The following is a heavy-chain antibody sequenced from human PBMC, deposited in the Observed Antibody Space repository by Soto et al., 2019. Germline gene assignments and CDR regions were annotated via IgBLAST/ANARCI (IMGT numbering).Heavy chain of an antibody. CDR2: ISYDGSNK. CDR1: GFTFSSYA. V-gene: IGHV3-30-3*01. Sequence: LRLSCAASGFTFSSYAMHWVRQAPGKGLEWVAVISYDGSNKYYADSVKGRFTISRDNSKNTLYLQMNSLRAEDTAVYYCARSLSVRGNYYYGMDVWGQGTTVTVSS. J-gene: IGHJ6*02. CDR3: ARSLSVRGNYYYGMDV. D-gene: IGHD6-6*01.